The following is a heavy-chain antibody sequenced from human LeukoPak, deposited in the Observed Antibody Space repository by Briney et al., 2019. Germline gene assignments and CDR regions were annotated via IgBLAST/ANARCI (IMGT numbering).Heavy chain of an antibody. CDR3: AKDWTASSGWLDY. V-gene: IGHV3-30*18. Sequence: GGSLRLSCAASGFTFSSYGMHWVRQAPGKGLEWVAVISYDGSNKYYADSVKGRFTISRDNSKNTLYLQMNSLRAEDTAVYYCAKDWTASSGWLDYWGQGTLVTVSS. CDR2: ISYDGSNK. D-gene: IGHD6-19*01. CDR1: GFTFSSYG. J-gene: IGHJ4*02.